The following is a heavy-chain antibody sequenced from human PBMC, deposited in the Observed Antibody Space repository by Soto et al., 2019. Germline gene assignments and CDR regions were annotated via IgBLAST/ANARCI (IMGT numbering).Heavy chain of an antibody. CDR1: GASISSTTNW. CDR3: ARMMGATLVDF. J-gene: IGHJ4*02. V-gene: IGHV4-4*02. CDR2: IYHSGST. Sequence: QVHLQESGPGLVRPSGTLSLTCAVSGASISSTTNWWSWVRQPPGKGLEWIGEIYHSGSTNYNPSLKRRVTMSVDKSTNQFSLELTSVTAADTAVYYCARMMGATLVDFWGQGTLVIVSS. D-gene: IGHD1-26*01.